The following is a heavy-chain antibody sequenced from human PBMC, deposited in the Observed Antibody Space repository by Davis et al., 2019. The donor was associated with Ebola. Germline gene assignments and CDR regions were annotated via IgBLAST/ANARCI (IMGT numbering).Heavy chain of an antibody. CDR2: VSQSQRET. V-gene: IGHV3-30*04. Sequence: PGGSLRLSCAASGFTFRTYAMHWVRQAPGKGLEWVAVVSQSQRETFYADSVKGRFTISRDNSENTLYLQMNSLTADDTAVYYCARAVFHEVLDYWGQGTPVTVSS. D-gene: IGHD3-3*01. J-gene: IGHJ4*02. CDR3: ARAVFHEVLDY. CDR1: GFTFRTYA.